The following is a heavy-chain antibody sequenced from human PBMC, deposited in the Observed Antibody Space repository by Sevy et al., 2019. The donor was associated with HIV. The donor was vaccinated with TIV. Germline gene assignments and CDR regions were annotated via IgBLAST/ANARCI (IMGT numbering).Heavy chain of an antibody. J-gene: IGHJ4*02. D-gene: IGHD6-13*01. Sequence: GGSLRLSCAASGFTFSSYAMHWVRQAPGKGLEWVAVISYDGSNKYYADSVKGRFTISRDNSKNTLYLQMNSLRAEDMAVYYCARARARGYSSSWYEDYWGQGTLVTVSS. CDR1: GFTFSSYA. CDR3: ARARARGYSSSWYEDY. V-gene: IGHV3-30-3*01. CDR2: ISYDGSNK.